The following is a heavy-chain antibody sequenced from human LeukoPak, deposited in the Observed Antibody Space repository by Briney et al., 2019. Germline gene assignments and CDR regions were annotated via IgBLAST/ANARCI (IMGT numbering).Heavy chain of an antibody. CDR2: IWYGGSNK. V-gene: IGHV3-30*02. CDR3: AKDGVILAPGESWYMDV. Sequence: GGSLRLSCAASGFTFSSYGMHWVRQAPGKGLEWVAVIWYGGSNKYYADSVKGRFTISRDNSKNTLYLQMNSLRADDTAVFYCAKDGVILAPGESWYMDVWGSGTPVTVSS. CDR1: GFTFSSYG. D-gene: IGHD3-16*01. J-gene: IGHJ6*03.